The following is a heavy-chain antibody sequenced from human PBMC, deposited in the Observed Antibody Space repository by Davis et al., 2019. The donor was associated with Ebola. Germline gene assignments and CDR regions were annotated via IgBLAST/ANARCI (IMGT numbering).Heavy chain of an antibody. CDR3: ESRYCSGGSCYKGHYYYYGMDV. CDR2: INPNSGGT. CDR1: GYTFTGYY. J-gene: IGHJ6*02. D-gene: IGHD2-15*01. V-gene: IGHV1-2*02. Sequence: ASVKVSCNASGYTFTGYYMHWVRQAPGQGLEWMGWINPNSGGTNYAQKCQGRVTMTRDTSISTAYMELSSLRFEDTAVYYCESRYCSGGSCYKGHYYYYGMDVWGQGTTVTVSS.